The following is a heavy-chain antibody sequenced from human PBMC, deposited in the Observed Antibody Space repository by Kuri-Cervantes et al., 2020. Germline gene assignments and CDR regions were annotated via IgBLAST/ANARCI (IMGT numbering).Heavy chain of an antibody. CDR3: ARGRDSSSTSCRKSHYYYYYYMDV. V-gene: IGHV4-34*01. CDR1: GGSSSSYY. Sequence: SESLSLTCAVYGGSSSSYYWSWIRQPPGKGLEWIGEINKSGSTNCNPSLKSRVTISVDTSRKQFSLKLRSVTAADTAVYSCARGRDSSSTSCRKSHYYYYYYMDVWGKGTTVTVSS. CDR2: INKSGST. J-gene: IGHJ6*03. D-gene: IGHD2-2*01.